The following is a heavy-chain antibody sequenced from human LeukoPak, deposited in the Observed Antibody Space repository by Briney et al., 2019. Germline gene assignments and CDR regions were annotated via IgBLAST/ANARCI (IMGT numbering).Heavy chain of an antibody. V-gene: IGHV4-34*12. D-gene: IGHD3-10*01. CDR1: GGSFSGYY. J-gene: IGHJ4*02. CDR3: ARERITMVRGVISSPIDY. CDR2: IIHSGRT. Sequence: PSETLSLTCAVYGGSFSGYYWIWIRQPPGKGLEGIGEIIHSGRTNYTPSLKSRVTISVATSKDPSSLKLSSVTAADTAVYYCARERITMVRGVISSPIDYWGQGTLVTVSS.